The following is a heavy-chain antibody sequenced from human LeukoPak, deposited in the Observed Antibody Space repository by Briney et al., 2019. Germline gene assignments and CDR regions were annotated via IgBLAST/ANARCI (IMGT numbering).Heavy chain of an antibody. V-gene: IGHV1-69*05. Sequence: ASVKVPCKASGGTFSSYAIIWVRQAPGQGLEWMGGIIPIFGTANYAQKFQGRVTITTDESTSTAYMELSSLRSEDTAVYYCAADRYSSSWYKLSWFDPWGQGTLVTVSS. CDR2: IIPIFGTA. CDR1: GGTFSSYA. D-gene: IGHD6-13*01. J-gene: IGHJ5*02. CDR3: AADRYSSSWYKLSWFDP.